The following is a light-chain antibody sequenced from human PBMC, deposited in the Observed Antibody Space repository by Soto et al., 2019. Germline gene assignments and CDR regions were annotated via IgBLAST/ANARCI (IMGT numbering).Light chain of an antibody. Sequence: SALTQPPSASGSPGQSVTISCTGTINDVGGYNYVSWYQHYPGEAPKLMIYEVVKRPSGVPDRFSGSKSGNTASLTVSGLQAEDEADYYCCSYAGHTNVLFGGGTKLTVL. V-gene: IGLV2-8*01. CDR3: CSYAGHTNVL. CDR2: EVV. J-gene: IGLJ2*01. CDR1: INDVGGYNY.